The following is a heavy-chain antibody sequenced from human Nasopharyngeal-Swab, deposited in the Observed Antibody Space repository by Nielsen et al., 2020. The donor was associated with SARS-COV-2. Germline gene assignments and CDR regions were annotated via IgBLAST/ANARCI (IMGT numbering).Heavy chain of an antibody. Sequence: GESLKMSCAASGFTFSSYGVHWVRQAPGKGLEWVAVIWYDGSNKYYADSVKGRFTISRDNSKNTLYLQMNSLRAEDTAVYYCARDFPFGGDVVYWGQGTLVTVSS. CDR2: IWYDGSNK. V-gene: IGHV3-33*01. CDR3: ARDFPFGGDVVY. J-gene: IGHJ4*02. CDR1: GFTFSSYG. D-gene: IGHD3-10*01.